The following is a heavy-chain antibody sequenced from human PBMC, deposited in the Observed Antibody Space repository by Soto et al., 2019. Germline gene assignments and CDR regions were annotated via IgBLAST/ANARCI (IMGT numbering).Heavy chain of an antibody. CDR1: GFPFINFA. CDR3: AKDSHRPSWDIVVVVAARYGMDV. J-gene: IGHJ6*02. V-gene: IGHV3-23*01. D-gene: IGHD2-15*01. Sequence: PGGSLRLSCAASGFPFINFAVSWVRQSPGKGLEWVSAISGTGSRTWYADSVRGRFTVSRDNSKNTLYLQMNSLRAEDTAVYYCAKDSHRPSWDIVVVVAARYGMDVWGQGTTVTVSS. CDR2: ISGTGSRT.